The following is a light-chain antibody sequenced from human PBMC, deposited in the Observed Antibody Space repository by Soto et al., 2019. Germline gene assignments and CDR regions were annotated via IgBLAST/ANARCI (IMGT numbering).Light chain of an antibody. V-gene: IGKV1-33*01. CDR2: GAS. CDR3: QQYDSVFT. J-gene: IGKJ5*01. CDR1: QDITNH. Sequence: DIHMTHSRSSLSASLGYRVTITFQASQDITNHLNWYQQKPGKAPNLLIYGASNLETGVPSRFSGSGSGTDFTFTISRLQAEDIGTYFCQQYDSVFTFGPGTRLEIK.